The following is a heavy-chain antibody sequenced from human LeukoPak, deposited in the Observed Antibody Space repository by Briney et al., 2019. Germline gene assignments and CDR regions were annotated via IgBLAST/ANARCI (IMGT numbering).Heavy chain of an antibody. V-gene: IGHV3-11*01. D-gene: IGHD2-21*01. J-gene: IGHJ3*02. Sequence: GGSLRLSCAASGFSVSNSYMSWIRQAPGKGLEWVSYISSSGSTIYYADSVKGRFTISRDNAKNSLYLQMNSLRAEDTAVYYCARAYSDAFDIWGQGTMVTVSS. CDR1: GFSVSNSY. CDR2: ISSSGSTI. CDR3: ARAYSDAFDI.